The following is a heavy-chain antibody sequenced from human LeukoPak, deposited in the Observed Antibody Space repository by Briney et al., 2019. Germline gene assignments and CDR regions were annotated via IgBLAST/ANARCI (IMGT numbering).Heavy chain of an antibody. Sequence: PGGSLRLSCVASGFTFSGSWTTWVRQAPGRGLQWLGYISPDGNLKSYVDSVKGRFTISRDNARNSVYLQISSLRVEDTSVYYCARDPAYGALDYWGQGTLVAVSS. V-gene: IGHV3-7*01. D-gene: IGHD4-17*01. CDR2: ISPDGNLK. CDR3: ARDPAYGALDY. J-gene: IGHJ4*02. CDR1: GFTFSGSW.